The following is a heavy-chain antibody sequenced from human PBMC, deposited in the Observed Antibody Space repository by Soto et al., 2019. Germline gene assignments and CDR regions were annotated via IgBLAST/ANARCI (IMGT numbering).Heavy chain of an antibody. CDR1: GFTFSNAW. CDR2: IKSKTDGGTT. Sequence: PGGSLRLSCAASGFTFSNAWMNWVRQAPGKGLEWVGRIKSKTDGGTTDYAAPVKGRFTISRDDSKNTLYLQMNSLKTEDTAVYYCTIGKYTYYCDSSGPGQDAFDIWGQGTMVTVSS. D-gene: IGHD3-22*01. J-gene: IGHJ3*02. V-gene: IGHV3-15*07. CDR3: TIGKYTYYCDSSGPGQDAFDI.